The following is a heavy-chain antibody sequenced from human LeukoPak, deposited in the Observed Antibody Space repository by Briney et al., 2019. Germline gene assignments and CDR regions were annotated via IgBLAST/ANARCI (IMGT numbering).Heavy chain of an antibody. J-gene: IGHJ4*02. CDR3: AYSLGWPGFFDY. V-gene: IGHV3-64D*06. CDR2: ISSNGGST. Sequence: GGSLRLSCSASGFIFSSYAMHWVRQAPGKGLEFVSGISSNGGSTYYADSVKARFTMSRDNSKNALYLQMSSLRAEDTAVYYCAYSLGWPGFFDYWGQGTLVTVSS. CDR1: GFIFSSYA. D-gene: IGHD4-11*01.